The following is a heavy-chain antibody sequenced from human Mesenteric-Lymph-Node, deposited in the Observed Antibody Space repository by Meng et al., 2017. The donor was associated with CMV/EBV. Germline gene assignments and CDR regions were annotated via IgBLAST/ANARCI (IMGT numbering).Heavy chain of an antibody. CDR1: GYRFTTYW. D-gene: IGHD4-23*01. V-gene: IGHV5-51*01. J-gene: IGHJ4*02. CDR3: ARRLPYGGDYFDY. CDR2: IYPGDSDS. Sequence: GESLKISCKGSGYRFTTYWIGWVRQMPGKGLEWMGIIYPGDSDSRYSPSFQGQVTISADKSISTAYLQWSSLKASDTAMYYCARRLPYGGDYFDYWGQGTLVTVSS.